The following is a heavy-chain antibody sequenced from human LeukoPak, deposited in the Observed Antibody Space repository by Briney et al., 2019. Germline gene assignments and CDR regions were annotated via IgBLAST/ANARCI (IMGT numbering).Heavy chain of an antibody. CDR1: GFTFSRYD. CDR2: IGTAGDT. J-gene: IGHJ6*02. V-gene: IGHV3-13*04. Sequence: GGSLRLSFAASGFTFSRYDMHWVPRRTGKGLEWVSAIGTAGDTYYPDSVKGRFTISREHAKNSLYPQMNSLRDGDTAVYYCARDVSGYGMDVWGQGTTVTVSS. D-gene: IGHD7-27*01. CDR3: ARDVSGYGMDV.